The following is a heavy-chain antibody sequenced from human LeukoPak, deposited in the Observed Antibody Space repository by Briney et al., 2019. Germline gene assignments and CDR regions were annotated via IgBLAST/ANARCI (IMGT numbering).Heavy chain of an antibody. CDR2: IRSKANNYAT. J-gene: IGHJ6*03. CDR1: GFTFSSYG. Sequence: PGGSLRLSCAASGFTFSSYGMHWVRQASGKGLEWVGRIRSKANNYATVYAASVKGRFTISRDDSKNTAYLQMNSLKTEDTAVYYCTRLYNYGASLDYYYYMDVWGKGTTVAVSS. V-gene: IGHV3-73*01. CDR3: TRLYNYGASLDYYYYMDV. D-gene: IGHD4-17*01.